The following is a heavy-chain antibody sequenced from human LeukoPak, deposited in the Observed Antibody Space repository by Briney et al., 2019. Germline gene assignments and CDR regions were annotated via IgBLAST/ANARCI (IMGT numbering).Heavy chain of an antibody. D-gene: IGHD6-13*01. CDR1: GFTFSNYG. Sequence: GGSLRLSCAASGFTFSNYGMTWVRQAPGKGLEWVSSISSSGGSTYYADSVKGRFTISRDNSKNTLYLQMNSPRAEDTALYYCAKVGLSVGTIVAPDYWGQGPLVTVSS. J-gene: IGHJ4*02. CDR3: AKVGLSVGTIVAPDY. CDR2: ISSSGGST. V-gene: IGHV3-23*01.